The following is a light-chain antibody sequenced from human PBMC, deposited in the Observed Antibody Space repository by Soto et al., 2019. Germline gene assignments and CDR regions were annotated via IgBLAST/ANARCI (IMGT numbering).Light chain of an antibody. CDR3: QQRNIWPPVT. CDR2: GAF. J-gene: IGKJ5*01. V-gene: IGKV3-11*01. Sequence: EIMLTQPPATLSLSPGERAPLYCRASPSVTNYLAWYQQKPGQAPRLVIYGAFNRATGIPARFSGSGSGTDFTLTISSLEPEDFAVYYCQQRNIWPPVTFGQGTRLEIK. CDR1: PSVTNY.